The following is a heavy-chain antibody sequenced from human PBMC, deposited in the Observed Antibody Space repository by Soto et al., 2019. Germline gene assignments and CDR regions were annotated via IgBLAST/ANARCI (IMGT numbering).Heavy chain of an antibody. CDR2: INHSGST. J-gene: IGHJ6*02. CDR3: ARGRGGYGSGSYYKSPSYYYYGMDV. D-gene: IGHD3-10*01. CDR1: GGSISSSSYY. Sequence: SETLSLTCTVSGGSISSSSYYWSWIRQPPGKGLEWIGEINHSGSTNYNPSLKSRVTISVDTSKNQFSLKLSSVTAADTAVYYCARGRGGYGSGSYYKSPSYYYYGMDVWGQGTTVTGSS. V-gene: IGHV4-39*07.